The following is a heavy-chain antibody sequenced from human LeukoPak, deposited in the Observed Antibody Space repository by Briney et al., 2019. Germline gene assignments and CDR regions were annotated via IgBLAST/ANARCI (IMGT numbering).Heavy chain of an antibody. J-gene: IGHJ4*02. CDR2: INPNSGGT. D-gene: IGHD2-2*01. V-gene: IGHV1-2*02. Sequence: GASVKVSCKASGHTFTGYYMHWVRQAPGQGLEWMGWINPNSGGTNYAQKFQGRVTMTRDTSISTAYMELSRLRSDDTAVYYCARCRVVGGSCPHGFDYWGQGTLVTVSS. CDR1: GHTFTGYY. CDR3: ARCRVVGGSCPHGFDY.